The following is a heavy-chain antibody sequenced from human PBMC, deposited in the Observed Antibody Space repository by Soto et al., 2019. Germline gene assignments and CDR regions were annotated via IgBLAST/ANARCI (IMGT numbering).Heavy chain of an antibody. CDR2: ISPSGRDI. J-gene: IGHJ5*02. D-gene: IGHD2-21*01. CDR1: GFTFGSYR. CDR3: ARDLVGYCGGDCHYYWFDP. Sequence: EVQLVESGGGLAQPGGSLRLSCAASGFTFGSYRMTWVRQLPGKGLEWVSSISPSGRDIYYAESLKGRFTISRDNAKNSLFLEMNSLRAEDTAVYYCARDLVGYCGGDCHYYWFDPWGQGTLVTVSS. V-gene: IGHV3-21*01.